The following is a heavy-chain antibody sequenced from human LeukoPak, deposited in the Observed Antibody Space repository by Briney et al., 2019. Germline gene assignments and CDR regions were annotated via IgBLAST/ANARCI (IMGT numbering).Heavy chain of an antibody. CDR2: MNPNSGNT. D-gene: IGHD6-19*01. J-gene: IGHJ6*03. Sequence: GASVKVSCKASGYTFTSYDINWVRQATGQGLEWMGWMNPNSGNTVYAQKFQGTVTITRNTSISTAYIELSNLRSEDTAVYYCARGGGSGWYNYYYYYMDVWGKGTTVTVSS. CDR1: GYTFTSYD. V-gene: IGHV1-8*03. CDR3: ARGGGSGWYNYYYYYMDV.